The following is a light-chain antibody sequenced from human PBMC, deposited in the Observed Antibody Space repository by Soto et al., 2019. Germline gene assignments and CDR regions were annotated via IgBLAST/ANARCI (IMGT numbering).Light chain of an antibody. CDR2: ATS. CDR1: QSFSSSY. Sequence: EIVLTHSPGTLSLSPGERATLSCRSSQSFSSSYLAWYQQKPGQAPRLLIYATSSRATGIPDRFSGSGSQTDFTLTISRLEPEDFEVYYCQQYGTSPRTFGQGTKVDIK. J-gene: IGKJ1*01. V-gene: IGKV3-20*01. CDR3: QQYGTSPRT.